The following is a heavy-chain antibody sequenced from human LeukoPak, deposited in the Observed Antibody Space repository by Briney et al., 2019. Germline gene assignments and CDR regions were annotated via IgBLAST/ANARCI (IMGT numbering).Heavy chain of an antibody. CDR3: ARGNGRITIFGGWLLVAFDI. V-gene: IGHV1-69*13. CDR2: IIPIFGTA. J-gene: IGHJ3*02. CDR1: GGTFSSYA. D-gene: IGHD3-3*01. Sequence: SVKVSCKASGGTFSSYAISWVRQAPGQGLEWMGGIIPIFGTANYAQKFQGRVTITADESTSTAYMELSSLRSEDTAVYYCARGNGRITIFGGWLLVAFDIWGQGTMVTVSS.